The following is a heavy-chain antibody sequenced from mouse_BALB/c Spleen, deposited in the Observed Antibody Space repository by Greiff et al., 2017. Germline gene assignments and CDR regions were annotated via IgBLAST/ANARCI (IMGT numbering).Heavy chain of an antibody. Sequence: VQLQESGAELAKPGASVKMSCKASGYTFTSYWMHWVKQRPGQGLEWIGYINPSTGYTEYNQKFKDKATLTADKSSSTAYMQLSSLTSEDSAVYYCARGGGRAAFDYWGQGTTLTVSS. CDR1: GYTFTSYW. D-gene: IGHD3-1*01. J-gene: IGHJ2*01. V-gene: IGHV1-7*01. CDR3: ARGGGRAAFDY. CDR2: INPSTGYT.